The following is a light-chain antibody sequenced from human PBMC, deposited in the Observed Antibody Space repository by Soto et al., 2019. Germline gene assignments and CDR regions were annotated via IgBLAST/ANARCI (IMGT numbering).Light chain of an antibody. CDR3: QQSYGTPYT. CDR2: AAS. Sequence: DIQMTQSPSSLSASVGDRVTITCRSSHSISSYLNWYQQKPGKAPKLLIYAASSLEIGVPSMFSGIGSGTDFTLTISSLQPEDFPTYYCQQSYGTPYTFGHGTKLEIK. J-gene: IGKJ2*01. V-gene: IGKV1-39*01. CDR1: HSISSY.